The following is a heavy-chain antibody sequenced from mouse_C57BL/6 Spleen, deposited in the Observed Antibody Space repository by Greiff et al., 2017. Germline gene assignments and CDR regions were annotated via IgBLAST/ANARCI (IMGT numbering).Heavy chain of an antibody. Sequence: EVQLVESGGGLVKPGGSLKLSCAASGFTFSSYAMSWVRQTPEKRLEWVATISDGGSYTYYPDNVKGRFTISRDNAKNNLYLQMSHLKSEDTAMYYCARERTTVPLYFDVWGTGTTVTVSS. CDR3: ARERTTVPLYFDV. CDR2: ISDGGSYT. CDR1: GFTFSSYA. D-gene: IGHD1-1*01. J-gene: IGHJ1*03. V-gene: IGHV5-4*01.